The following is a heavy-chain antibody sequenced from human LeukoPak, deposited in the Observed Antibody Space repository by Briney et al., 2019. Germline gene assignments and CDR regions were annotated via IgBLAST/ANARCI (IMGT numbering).Heavy chain of an antibody. Sequence: GESLKISCKGSGIRFSSYWIGWVRQMPGKGLKWMGTIYPGDSDTRYSPSFQGQVTISADKSITTAYLQWSSLKASDTAMYYCARLLGDGYNAYYFDYWGQGTLVTVSS. CDR3: ARLLGDGYNAYYFDY. D-gene: IGHD5-24*01. J-gene: IGHJ4*02. V-gene: IGHV5-51*01. CDR1: GIRFSSYW. CDR2: IYPGDSDT.